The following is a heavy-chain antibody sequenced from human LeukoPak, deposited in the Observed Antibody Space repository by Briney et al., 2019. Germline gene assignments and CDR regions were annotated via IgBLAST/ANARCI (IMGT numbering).Heavy chain of an antibody. CDR1: GGTFSSYA. V-gene: IGHV1-69*04. D-gene: IGHD4-17*01. CDR2: IIPILGIA. J-gene: IGHJ5*02. CDR3: ARDPQGTVTTA. Sequence: GASVKVSCKASGGTFSSYAISWVRQAPGQGLEWMGRIIPILGIANYAQKFQGRVTITADKSTSTAYMELSSLRSEDTAVYYCARDPQGTVTTAWGQGTLVTVSS.